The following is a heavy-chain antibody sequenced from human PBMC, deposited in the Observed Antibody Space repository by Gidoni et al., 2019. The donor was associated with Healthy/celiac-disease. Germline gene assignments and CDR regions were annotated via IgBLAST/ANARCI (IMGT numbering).Heavy chain of an antibody. CDR3: ARVLSSFTVLDAFDI. CDR1: GFTFSSYA. D-gene: IGHD2-15*01. CDR2: ISSNGGST. J-gene: IGHJ3*02. V-gene: IGHV3-64*01. Sequence: EVQLVGSGGGLVQPGGSLRRYCAAFGFTFSSYAMHWVSQAPRKGLEYVSAISSNGGSTYYANSVKGRFTISRDNSKNTLYLQMGSLRAEDMAVYYCARVLSSFTVLDAFDIWGQGTMVTVSS.